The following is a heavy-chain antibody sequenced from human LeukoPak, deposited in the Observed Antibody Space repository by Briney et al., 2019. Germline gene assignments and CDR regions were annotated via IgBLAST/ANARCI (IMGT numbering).Heavy chain of an antibody. V-gene: IGHV1-18*04. CDR2: ISAYNGNT. CDR3: AREDPGTGVPFDY. Sequence: ASVKVSCKASGYTFTGYYMHWVRQAPGQGLEWMGWISAYNGNTNYAQKLQGRVTMTTDTSTSTAYMELRSLRSDDTAVYYCAREDPGTGVPFDYWGQGTLVTVSS. J-gene: IGHJ4*02. CDR1: GYTFTGYY. D-gene: IGHD1-1*01.